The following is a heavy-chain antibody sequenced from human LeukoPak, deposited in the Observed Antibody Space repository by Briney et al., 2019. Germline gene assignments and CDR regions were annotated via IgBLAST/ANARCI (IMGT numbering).Heavy chain of an antibody. CDR3: AKDGIYCSGGSCYGDFDY. CDR1: GFTFNSHW. V-gene: IGHV3-23*01. D-gene: IGHD2-15*01. CDR2: ISGSGGST. J-gene: IGHJ4*02. Sequence: GGSLRLSCAASGFTFNSHWMTWVRQAPGKGLEWVSAISGSGGSTYYADSVKGRFTISRDNSKNTLYLQMNSLRAEDTAVYYCAKDGIYCSGGSCYGDFDYWGQGTLVTVSS.